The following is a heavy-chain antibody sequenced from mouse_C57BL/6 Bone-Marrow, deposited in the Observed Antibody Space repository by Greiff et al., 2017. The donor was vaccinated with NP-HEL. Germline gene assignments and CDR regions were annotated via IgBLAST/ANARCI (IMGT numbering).Heavy chain of an antibody. CDR1: GYTFTSYW. CDR3: TRGNPLLLRYYYWYFDV. J-gene: IGHJ1*03. Sequence: EVQLKESGTVLARPGASVKMSCKTSGYTFTSYWMHWVKQRPGQGLEWIGAIYPGNSDTSYNQKFKGKAKLTAVTSASTAYMELSSLTNEDSAVYYCTRGNPLLLRYYYWYFDVWGTGTTVTVSS. D-gene: IGHD1-1*01. V-gene: IGHV1-5*01. CDR2: IYPGNSDT.